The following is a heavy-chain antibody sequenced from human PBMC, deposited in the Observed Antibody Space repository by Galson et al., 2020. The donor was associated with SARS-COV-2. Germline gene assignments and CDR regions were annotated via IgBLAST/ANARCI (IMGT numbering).Heavy chain of an antibody. CDR1: GFTFSSYA. CDR3: AKDSVGS. CDR2: ISFSGGST. J-gene: IGHJ5*02. D-gene: IGHD3-10*01. V-gene: IGHV3-23*01. Sequence: SLKISCAASGFTFSSYAMSWVRQAPGKGLEWVSAISFSGGSTYYADSVKGRFTISRANSKNTLYLQMNSLRAEDTAVHYCAKDSVGSWGQGTLVTVSS.